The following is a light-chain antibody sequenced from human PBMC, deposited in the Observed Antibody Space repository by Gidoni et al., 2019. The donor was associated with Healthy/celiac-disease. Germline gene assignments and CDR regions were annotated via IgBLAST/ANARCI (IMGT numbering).Light chain of an antibody. V-gene: IGKV1-39*01. Sequence: DIQMTQSPSSLSASVGDRVTITCRASQSISSYLNWYQQKPGKAPKLLIYAASSLQSGVPSRFSGSGSGTGFTLTISSLQPEDFATYYCQQSYSTPPGYTFGQGTKLEIK. J-gene: IGKJ2*01. CDR1: QSISSY. CDR3: QQSYSTPPGYT. CDR2: AAS.